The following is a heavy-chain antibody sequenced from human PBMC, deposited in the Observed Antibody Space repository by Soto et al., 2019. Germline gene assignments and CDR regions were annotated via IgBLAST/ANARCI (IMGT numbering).Heavy chain of an antibody. J-gene: IGHJ6*02. Sequence: VSLRLSCAASGFTFSSYAMSCVRQAPGKGLEWVSAISGSGGSTYYADSVKGRFTISRDNSKNTLYLQMNSLRAEDTAVYYCAKDKGEQQLVLSYYYYGMEVWGQGTKVTVSS. CDR3: AKDKGEQQLVLSYYYYGMEV. D-gene: IGHD6-13*01. CDR2: ISGSGGST. V-gene: IGHV3-23*01. CDR1: GFTFSSYA.